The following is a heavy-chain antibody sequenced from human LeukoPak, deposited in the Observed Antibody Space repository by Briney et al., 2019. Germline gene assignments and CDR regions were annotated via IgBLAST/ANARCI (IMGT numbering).Heavy chain of an antibody. Sequence: ASVTVSCKASGYTFTSYAMHWVRQAPGQRLEWMGWINAGNGNTKYSQKFQGRVTITRDTSASTAYMELSSLRSEDTAVYYCARDSARYYDYVWGVGFDPWGQGTLVTVSS. CDR2: INAGNGNT. CDR3: ARDSARYYDYVWGVGFDP. J-gene: IGHJ5*02. D-gene: IGHD3-16*01. V-gene: IGHV1-3*01. CDR1: GYTFTSYA.